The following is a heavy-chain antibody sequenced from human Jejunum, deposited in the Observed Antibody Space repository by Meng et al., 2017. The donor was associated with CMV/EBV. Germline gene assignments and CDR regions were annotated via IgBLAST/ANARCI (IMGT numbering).Heavy chain of an antibody. D-gene: IGHD3-3*01. V-gene: IGHV4-30-4*08. Sequence: PTQSLSLTWSVSGVSSGSGSVYCDWIRQPSGKGLEWIGYIHDPGRTYYNPSPKSRVDISLGTSRNHFSLTLRSVTAEDTAVYFCARGSIFVSFDSWGQGTLVTVSS. CDR2: IHDPGRT. CDR1: GVSSGSGSVY. CDR3: ARGSIFVSFDS. J-gene: IGHJ4*02.